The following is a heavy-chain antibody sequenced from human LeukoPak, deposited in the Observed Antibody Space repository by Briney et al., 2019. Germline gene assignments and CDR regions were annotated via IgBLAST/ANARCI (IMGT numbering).Heavy chain of an antibody. Sequence: PSETLSLTCAVYGGSFSGYYWSWIRQPPGKGLEWIGEINHSGSTNYNPSLESRVTISVVTSKKQFSLKLGSVAAADTAVYYCARGRRANDFWSGYYKSWGQGTLVTVSS. CDR3: ARGRRANDFWSGYYKS. V-gene: IGHV4-34*01. CDR2: INHSGST. CDR1: GGSFSGYY. D-gene: IGHD3-3*01. J-gene: IGHJ4*02.